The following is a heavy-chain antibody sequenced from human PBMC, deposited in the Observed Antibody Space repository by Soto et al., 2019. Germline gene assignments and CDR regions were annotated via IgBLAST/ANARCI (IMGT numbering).Heavy chain of an antibody. CDR1: GGGNLRDYR. D-gene: IGHD2-21*01. V-gene: IGHV1-69*01. J-gene: IGHJ4*02. Sequence: QVQLVQSGAEVKKPGSSVQVSCKASGGGNLRDYRTTWVRQAPGQGLEWMGGIIPKLGSANYAQNFQGRVTMTADESTSTGYMELRSLRSEDTAVYYCARGGGCYNFGAVYWGQGTPVTVSS. CDR2: IIPKLGSA. CDR3: ARGGGCYNFGAVY.